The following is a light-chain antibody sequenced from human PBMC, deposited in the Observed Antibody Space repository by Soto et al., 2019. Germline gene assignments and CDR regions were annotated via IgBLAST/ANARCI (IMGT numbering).Light chain of an antibody. Sequence: QSVLTQPPSVSGAPGQRVTISCTGSSSNIGAGFDVHWYQQLPGTAPRLLIYSNSDRPSGVPDRVSGSKSGTSASLAITGLQAEDEADYYCQSYDSSLSGWGVFGGGTKLTVL. CDR1: SSNIGAGFD. CDR3: QSYDSSLSGWGV. J-gene: IGLJ2*01. V-gene: IGLV1-40*01. CDR2: SNS.